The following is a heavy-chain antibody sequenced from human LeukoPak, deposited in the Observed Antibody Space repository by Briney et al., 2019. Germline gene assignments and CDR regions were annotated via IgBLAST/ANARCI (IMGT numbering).Heavy chain of an antibody. CDR1: GGSINNYY. J-gene: IGHJ4*02. Sequence: SETLSLTCTVSGGSINNYYWSWIRQPAGKGLEWIGRIYTRGSTYFNPSLKSRVTISVDTSKNQFSLNLSSVTAADTAVYYCARGRDAYKVGYWGQGTLVTVSS. V-gene: IGHV4-4*07. CDR3: ARGRDAYKVGY. D-gene: IGHD5-24*01. CDR2: IYTRGST.